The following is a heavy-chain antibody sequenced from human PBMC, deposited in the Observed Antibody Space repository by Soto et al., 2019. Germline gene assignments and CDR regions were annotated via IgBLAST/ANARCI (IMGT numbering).Heavy chain of an antibody. CDR3: ARDTPTTLFGVVISLSGAFDM. Sequence: PSETLSLTCTVSGGSISSYYWSWIRQPPGKGLEWIGYIYYSGSTNYNPSLKSRVTISVDTSKNQFSLKLSSVTAADTAVYYCARDTPTTLFGVVISLSGAFDMWGQGTMVTV. V-gene: IGHV4-59*01. CDR1: GGSISSYY. J-gene: IGHJ3*02. CDR2: IYYSGST. D-gene: IGHD3-3*01.